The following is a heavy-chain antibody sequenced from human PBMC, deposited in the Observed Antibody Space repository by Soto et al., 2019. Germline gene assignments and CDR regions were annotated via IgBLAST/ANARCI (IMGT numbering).Heavy chain of an antibody. V-gene: IGHV4-31*03. Sequence: QVHLQESGPGLVKPSQTLSLTCIVSGGSITSGGYYWSWIRQHPGKGLEWIAYIYDSGSTNYNPSLKSRVSVSVDTSKNQFSLKLNSVTAADTAVYYCAGGSGLYYGMDVWVQGTTVTVSS. CDR1: GGSITSGGYY. CDR3: AGGSGLYYGMDV. D-gene: IGHD7-27*01. J-gene: IGHJ6*02. CDR2: IYDSGST.